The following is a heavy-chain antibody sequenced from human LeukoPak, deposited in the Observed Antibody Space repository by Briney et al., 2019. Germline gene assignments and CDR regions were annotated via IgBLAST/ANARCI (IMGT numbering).Heavy chain of an antibody. Sequence: ASVKVSCKASGYTFTDYYIHWVQQAPGKGLDYMGRVDPADGEIIYAEKFQGRVTISADTSTDTAYMELSSLRSEDTAVYYCATIRVGASQLFDQWGQGTLVTVSS. D-gene: IGHD1-26*01. CDR2: VDPADGEI. V-gene: IGHV1-69-2*01. CDR3: ATIRVGASQLFDQ. J-gene: IGHJ4*02. CDR1: GYTFTDYY.